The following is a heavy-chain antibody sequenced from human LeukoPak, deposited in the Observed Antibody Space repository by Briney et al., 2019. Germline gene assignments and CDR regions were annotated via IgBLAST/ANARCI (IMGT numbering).Heavy chain of an antibody. J-gene: IGHJ4*02. V-gene: IGHV3-64*01. D-gene: IGHD3-22*01. CDR2: ISGSGGST. CDR3: ARGQYYYDSSGAPPDY. CDR1: GFTFSSYA. Sequence: GGSLRLSCAASGFTFSSYAMSWVRQAPGKGLEWVSAISGSGGSTYYANSVKGRFTISRDNSKNTLYLQMGSLRAEDMAVYYCARGQYYYDSSGAPPDYWGQGTLVTVSS.